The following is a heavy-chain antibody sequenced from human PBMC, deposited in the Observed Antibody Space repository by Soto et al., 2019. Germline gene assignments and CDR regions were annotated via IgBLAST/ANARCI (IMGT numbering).Heavy chain of an antibody. CDR1: GVSISSSSYY. CDR3: ERLTQIADRPGSFDH. J-gene: IGHJ5*02. Sequence: WETLSLTCTVSGVSISSSSYYWGWIRQPPGKGLEWIGSIYYSGSTYYNPSLKSRVTISVDTSKNQFSLKLSSVTAADTAVYYCERLTQIADRPGSFDHWGQGTLVTVSS. D-gene: IGHD6-6*01. V-gene: IGHV4-39*01. CDR2: IYYSGST.